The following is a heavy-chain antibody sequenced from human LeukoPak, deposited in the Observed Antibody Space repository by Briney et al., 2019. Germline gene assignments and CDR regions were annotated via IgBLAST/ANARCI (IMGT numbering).Heavy chain of an antibody. CDR2: IWYDGSNK. J-gene: IGHJ4*02. Sequence: PGGSLRLSCAASGFTFSSYAMSWVRQAPGKGLEWVAVIWYDGSNKYYADSVKGRFTISRDNSKNTLYLQMNSLRAEDTAVYYCARTYGDYVRGGGYFDYWGQGTLVTVSS. V-gene: IGHV3-33*08. CDR1: GFTFSSYA. CDR3: ARTYGDYVRGGGYFDY. D-gene: IGHD4-17*01.